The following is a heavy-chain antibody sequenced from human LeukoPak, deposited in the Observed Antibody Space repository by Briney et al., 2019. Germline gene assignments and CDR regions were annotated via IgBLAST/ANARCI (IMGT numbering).Heavy chain of an antibody. Sequence: GGSLRLSCAASGFTFSSYWMSWVRQAPGKGLEWVANIKQDGNEKYYVDSVKGRFTISRDNAKNSLYLQMNSLRAEDTAVYYCARVVVVPAAITPGGFDYWGQGTLVTVSS. CDR3: ARVVVVPAAITPGGFDY. CDR2: IKQDGNEK. CDR1: GFTFSSYW. J-gene: IGHJ4*02. V-gene: IGHV3-7*01. D-gene: IGHD2-2*01.